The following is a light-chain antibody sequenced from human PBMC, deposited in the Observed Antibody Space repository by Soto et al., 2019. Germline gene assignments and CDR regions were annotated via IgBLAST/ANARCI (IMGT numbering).Light chain of an antibody. CDR2: RAS. CDR3: HQYGSSPRT. V-gene: IGKV3-20*01. CDR1: QSFDRY. J-gene: IGKJ1*01. Sequence: IVLTQSPGTLSLSPGESATLSCSASQSFDRYLAWYQQKPGQAPRLLMYRASTRAFGIPDRFTGGGSGTEFTLTISRLEPEDFAVYYCHQYGSSPRTFGQGTKVEIK.